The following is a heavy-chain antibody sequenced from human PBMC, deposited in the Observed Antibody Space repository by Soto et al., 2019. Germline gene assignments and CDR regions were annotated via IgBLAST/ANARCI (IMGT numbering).Heavy chain of an antibody. D-gene: IGHD3-10*01. CDR2: IYNSVNT. CDR1: GDSISNGYYT. V-gene: IGHV4-30-4*01. J-gene: IGHJ4*02. CDR3: ARGPSGDKVDY. Sequence: QVQLQESGPGLVEPSQTLSLTCTVSGDSISNGYYTWSWIRQPPGKDLEWIGHIYNSVNTYSNPSLKILVTISADTSKNQFSLKLSSVTAADTAVYYCARGPSGDKVDYWGQGTLVTVSS.